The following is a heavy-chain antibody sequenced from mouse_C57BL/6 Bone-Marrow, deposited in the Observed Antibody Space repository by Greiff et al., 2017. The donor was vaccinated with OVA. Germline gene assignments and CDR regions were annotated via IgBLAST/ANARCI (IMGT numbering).Heavy chain of an antibody. V-gene: IGHV1-78*01. CDR3: ARPHWDGWYFDV. D-gene: IGHD4-1*01. CDR1: GYTFTDYT. Sequence: VQLKESDAELVKPGASVKISCKVSGYTFTDYTIHWMKQRPEQGLEWIGYIYPRDGSNKYNEKFKGKATLTADKSSSTAYMQLNSLTSEDSAVYFCARPHWDGWYFDVWGTGTTVTVSS. CDR2: IYPRDGSN. J-gene: IGHJ1*03.